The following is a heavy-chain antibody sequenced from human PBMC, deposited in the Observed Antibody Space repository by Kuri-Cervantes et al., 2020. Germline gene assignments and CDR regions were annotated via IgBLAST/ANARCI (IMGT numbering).Heavy chain of an antibody. V-gene: IGHV1-69*04. CDR1: GGTFSSYT. CDR3: ARDFARLSSDYYGMDV. CDR2: IIPILGIA. D-gene: IGHD2/OR15-2a*01. Sequence: SVKVSCKASGGTFSSYTISWVRQAPGQGLEWMGRIIPILGIANYAQKFQGRVTMSRDTSISTAHMELSRLRTDDTAVYYCARDFARLSSDYYGMDVWGQGTTVTVSS. J-gene: IGHJ6*02.